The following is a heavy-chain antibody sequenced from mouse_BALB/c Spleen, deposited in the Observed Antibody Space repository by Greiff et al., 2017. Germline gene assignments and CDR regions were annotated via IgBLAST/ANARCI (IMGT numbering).Heavy chain of an antibody. CDR1: GFSLTSYG. D-gene: IGHD2-1*01. V-gene: IGHV2-9*02. J-gene: IGHJ4*01. Sequence: QVQLKESGPGLVAPSQSLSITCTVSGFSLTSYGVHWVRQPPGKGLEWLGVIWAGGSTNYNSALMSRLSISKDNSKSQVFLKMNSLQTDDTAMYYCARDNGNYDAMDYWGQGTSVTVSS. CDR2: IWAGGST. CDR3: ARDNGNYDAMDY.